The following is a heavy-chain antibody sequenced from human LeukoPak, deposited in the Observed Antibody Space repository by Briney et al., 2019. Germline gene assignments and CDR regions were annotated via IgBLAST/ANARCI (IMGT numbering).Heavy chain of an antibody. CDR1: GGTFSSYT. Sequence: GSSVKVSCKASGGTFSSYTISWVRQAPGQGLEWMGRIIPILGIANYAQKFQGRVTITADKSTSTAYMELSSLRSEDTAVYYCARDPYSSGWPDHWGQGTLVTVSS. J-gene: IGHJ4*02. CDR3: ARDPYSSGWPDH. D-gene: IGHD6-19*01. V-gene: IGHV1-69*04. CDR2: IIPILGIA.